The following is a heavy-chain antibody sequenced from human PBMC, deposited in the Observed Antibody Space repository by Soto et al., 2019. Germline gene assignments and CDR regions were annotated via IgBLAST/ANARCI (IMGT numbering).Heavy chain of an antibody. CDR1: GYTFTSYD. CDR2: MNPNSGNT. J-gene: IGHJ4*02. V-gene: IGHV1-8*01. Sequence: GASVKVSCKASGYTFTSYDINWVRQATGQGLEWMGWMNPNSGNTGYAQKFQGRVTMTRNTSISTAYMELSSLRSEDTAVYYCARFPYSSGCYDIDFDYWGQGTLVTVSS. CDR3: ARFPYSSGCYDIDFDY. D-gene: IGHD6-19*01.